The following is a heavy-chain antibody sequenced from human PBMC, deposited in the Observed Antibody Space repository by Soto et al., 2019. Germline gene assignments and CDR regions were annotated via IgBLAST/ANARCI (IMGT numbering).Heavy chain of an antibody. CDR1: GFTLSRYT. J-gene: IGHJ6*03. D-gene: IGHD6-13*01. CDR3: ARERGIGASPDYYMDV. Sequence: EVQLVESGGGLVKPGGSLRLSCAASGFTLSRYTMNWVRQAPGKGLEWVSSISSRSSYIHYADSVKGRFTISRDNAKNSLYLQMNSLRAEDTAVYYCARERGIGASPDYYMDVWGKGTTVTVSS. CDR2: ISSRSSYI. V-gene: IGHV3-21*01.